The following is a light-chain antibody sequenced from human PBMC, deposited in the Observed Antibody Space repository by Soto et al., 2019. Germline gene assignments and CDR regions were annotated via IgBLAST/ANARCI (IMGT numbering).Light chain of an antibody. J-gene: IGLJ3*02. CDR1: SGSVSTSYY. CDR3: VLYMGSGISV. Sequence: QTVVTQEPSFSVSPGRTVTLTCGLSSGSVSTSYYPSWYQQTPGQAPRTLIYSTNTRSSGVPDRFSGSILGNKAALTITGAQADYESDYYCVLYMGSGISVFGAGTKLTVL. V-gene: IGLV8-61*01. CDR2: STN.